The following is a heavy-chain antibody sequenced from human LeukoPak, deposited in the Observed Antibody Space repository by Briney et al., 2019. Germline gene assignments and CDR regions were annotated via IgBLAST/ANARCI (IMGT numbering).Heavy chain of an antibody. J-gene: IGHJ4*02. Sequence: SETLSLTCTVSGYSITSGYYWGWIRQPLGMGLEWIGTLFHSGSPYYNPSLKSRVTISVDTSKNQFSLKLSSVTAADTAVYYCARVYYYDSSGYSKSYYFDYWGQGTLVTVSS. CDR1: GYSITSGYY. V-gene: IGHV4-38-2*02. CDR3: ARVYYYDSSGYSKSYYFDY. CDR2: LFHSGSP. D-gene: IGHD3-22*01.